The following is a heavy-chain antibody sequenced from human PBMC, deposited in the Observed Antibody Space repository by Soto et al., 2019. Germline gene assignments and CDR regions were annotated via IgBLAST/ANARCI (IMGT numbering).Heavy chain of an antibody. Sequence: QVQLVQSGAEVKKPGASVKVSCKASDYTFTSYGISWVRQAPGQGLEWMGWINTYSGNTDYARKFQGRVTMTTDTSTSTAYMEMRSRRFDDMAVYYCARAAETRYYGMDVWGQGTTVTVSS. CDR2: INTYSGNT. CDR1: DYTFTSYG. J-gene: IGHJ6*02. V-gene: IGHV1-18*03. CDR3: ARAAETRYYGMDV.